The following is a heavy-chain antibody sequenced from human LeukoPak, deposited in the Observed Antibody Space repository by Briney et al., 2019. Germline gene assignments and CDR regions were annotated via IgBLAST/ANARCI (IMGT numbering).Heavy chain of an antibody. CDR2: ITGSGAST. Sequence: GGSLRLSCAASGFTFSGYAMTWVRQPPGKGLEWVSGITGSGASTHYADSVKGRFTISRDNSKNTLYLQMNSLRAEDTAVYYCAKDLGGLGKGGLFDYWGQGTLVTVSS. J-gene: IGHJ4*02. V-gene: IGHV3-23*01. CDR3: AKDLGGLGKGGLFDY. D-gene: IGHD1-26*01. CDR1: GFTFSGYA.